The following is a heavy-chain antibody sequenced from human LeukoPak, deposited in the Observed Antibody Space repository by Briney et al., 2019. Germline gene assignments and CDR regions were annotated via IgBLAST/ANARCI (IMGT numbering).Heavy chain of an antibody. CDR2: INHSGST. V-gene: IGHV4-34*01. CDR1: GGSFSGYY. J-gene: IGHJ6*02. Sequence: PSETLSLTCAVYGGSFSGYYWSWIRQPPGKGLEWIGEINHSGSTNYNPSLKSRVTISVDTSKNQFSLKLSSVTAADTAVYYCARLDPRRYYYGMDVWGQGTTVTVSS. CDR3: ARLDPRRYYYGMDV. D-gene: IGHD3/OR15-3a*01.